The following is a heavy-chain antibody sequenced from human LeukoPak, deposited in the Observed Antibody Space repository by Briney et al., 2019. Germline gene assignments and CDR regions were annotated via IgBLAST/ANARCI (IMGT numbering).Heavy chain of an antibody. CDR2: IYKSAYT. CDR3: ARVYHSGYDLDFIDP. V-gene: IGHV4-30-4*01. D-gene: IGHD5-12*01. J-gene: IGHJ5*02. CDR1: GGSISGGDYY. Sequence: PSETLSLTCTVSGGSISGGDYYGSWIRQPPGKGLEWIGYIYKSAYTYYNPSLKSRVTISVDTSKNQFSLKVNSVTAADTAVYYCARVYHSGYDLDFIDPWGQGTLVTVSS.